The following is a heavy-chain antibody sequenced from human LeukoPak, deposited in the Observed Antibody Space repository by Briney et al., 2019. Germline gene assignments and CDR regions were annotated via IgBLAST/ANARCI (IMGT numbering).Heavy chain of an antibody. J-gene: IGHJ5*02. CDR3: ARGYYDSSGYYLESNWFDP. V-gene: IGHV5-51*01. CDR2: IYPGDSDT. CDR1: GYSFTSYW. D-gene: IGHD3-22*01. Sequence: GESLKISCKGSGYSFTSYWIGWVRQMPGKGLEWMGIIYPGDSDTRYSPSFQGQVTISADKSISTAYLQRSSLKASDTAMYYCARGYYDSSGYYLESNWFDPWGQGTLVTVSS.